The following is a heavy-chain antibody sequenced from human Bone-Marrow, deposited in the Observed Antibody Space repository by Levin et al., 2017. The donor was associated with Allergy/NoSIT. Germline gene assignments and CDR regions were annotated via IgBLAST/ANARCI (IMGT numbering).Heavy chain of an antibody. J-gene: IGHJ4*02. D-gene: IGHD5-12*01. CDR2: IIHVFATP. CDR3: ARSYGYGYDYFDY. V-gene: IGHV1-69*13. Sequence: SVKVSCKSSGDTFSTYGISWVRQAPGQGLEWMGGIIHVFATPNYAQKFQGRITITADESTTTTYLEVTSLRSEDTAVYFCARSYGYGYDYFDYWGQGALVTVSS. CDR1: GDTFSTYG.